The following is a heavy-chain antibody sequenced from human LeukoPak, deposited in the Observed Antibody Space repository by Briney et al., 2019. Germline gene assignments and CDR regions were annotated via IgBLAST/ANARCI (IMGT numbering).Heavy chain of an antibody. CDR1: GFTFSSYD. D-gene: IGHD5-12*01. CDR3: ARGRAYSGYDSFYFDY. Sequence: GGSLRLSCAASGFTFSSYDMHWVSQATGKGLEWVSAIGTAGDTYYPGSVKGRFTISRENAKNSLYLQMNSLRAGDTAVYYCARGRAYSGYDSFYFDYWGQGTLVTVSS. J-gene: IGHJ4*02. V-gene: IGHV3-13*01. CDR2: IGTAGDT.